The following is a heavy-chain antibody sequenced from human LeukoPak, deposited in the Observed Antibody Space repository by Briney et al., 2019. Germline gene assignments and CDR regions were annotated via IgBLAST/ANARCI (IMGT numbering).Heavy chain of an antibody. CDR1: GGSISSSSYY. V-gene: IGHV4-39*07. D-gene: IGHD3-10*01. Sequence: SQTLSLTCTVSGGSISSSSYYWGWIRQPPGKGPEWIGSIYYGGTTYPNSSLKSRVTISVDTSKNQFSLKLSSVTAADTAVYYCARGRRRYYGSGSYQVFDYWGQGTLVTVSS. CDR3: ARGRRRYYGSGSYQVFDY. CDR2: IYYGGTT. J-gene: IGHJ4*02.